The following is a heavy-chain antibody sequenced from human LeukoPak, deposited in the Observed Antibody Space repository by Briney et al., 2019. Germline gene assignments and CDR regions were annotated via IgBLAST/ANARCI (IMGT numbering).Heavy chain of an antibody. CDR1: GGSISSYY. Sequence: SETLSLTCTVSGGSISSYYWSWIRQPPGKGLEWIGYIYTGGSTNYNPSLKSRVTISVDTSKNQFSLKLSSVTAADTAVYYCARHKFGVEQLATWGQGTLVTVSS. CDR2: IYTGGST. CDR3: ARHKFGVEQLAT. V-gene: IGHV4-4*09. D-gene: IGHD6-13*01. J-gene: IGHJ5*02.